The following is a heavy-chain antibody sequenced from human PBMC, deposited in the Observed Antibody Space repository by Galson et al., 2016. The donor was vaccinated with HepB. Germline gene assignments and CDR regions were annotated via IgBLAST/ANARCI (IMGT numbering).Heavy chain of an antibody. CDR1: GGTFSNYF. Sequence: SVKVSCKASGGTFSNYFISWVRQAPGQGLEWMAGIILIFGATNYAQRFQGRVTLTADESTRTAYMELSSRRSEDTAIYYCVVDAGSYSLITAGFWGQGTLVTVSS. CDR2: IILIFGAT. J-gene: IGHJ4*02. V-gene: IGHV1-69*13. CDR3: VVDAGSYSLITAGF. D-gene: IGHD3-10*01.